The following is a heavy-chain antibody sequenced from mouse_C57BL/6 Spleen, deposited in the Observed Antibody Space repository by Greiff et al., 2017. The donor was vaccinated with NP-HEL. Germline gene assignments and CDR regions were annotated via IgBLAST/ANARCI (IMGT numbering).Heavy chain of an antibody. CDR1: GYTFTSYW. V-gene: IGHV1-52*01. J-gene: IGHJ2*01. CDR2: IDPSDSET. CDR3: ARSRLSYSFDN. Sequence: QVQLQQPGAELVRPGSSVKLSCKASGYTFTSYWMHWVKQRPIQGLEWIGNIDPSDSETHYNQKFKDKATLTVDKSSSTAYMQLSSLTSEDSAGYNCARSRLSYSFDNWGHGTTLTDSS.